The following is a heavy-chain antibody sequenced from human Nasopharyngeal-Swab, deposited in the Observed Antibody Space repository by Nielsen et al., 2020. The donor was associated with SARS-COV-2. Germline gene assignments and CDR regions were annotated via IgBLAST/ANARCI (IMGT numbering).Heavy chain of an antibody. J-gene: IGHJ6*02. Sequence: WVRQAPGQGLEWMGIINPTDGSTSYAQKFEGRVTMTSVTSTSTVYMELNSLRSEDTAVYYCARVLPFRITGTSGMDVWGQGTTVTVSS. CDR3: ARVLPFRITGTSGMDV. D-gene: IGHD1-7*01. V-gene: IGHV1-46*01. CDR2: INPTDGST.